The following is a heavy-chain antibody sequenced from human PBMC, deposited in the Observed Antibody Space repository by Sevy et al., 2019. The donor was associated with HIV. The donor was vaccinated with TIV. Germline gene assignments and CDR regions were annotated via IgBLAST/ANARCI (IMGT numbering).Heavy chain of an antibody. D-gene: IGHD1-26*01. J-gene: IGHJ4*02. V-gene: IGHV4-59*08. CDR1: GGSITSLY. Sequence: SETLSLTCTVSGGSITSLYWNWIRQPPGKGLEWIANIYYNSHINYNPSLKNRVTLSLDTSKNQFSLRLSSVTAADTAMYYCAGENAWGRGYSWGQGTLVTVSS. CDR3: AGENAWGRGYS. CDR2: IYYNSHI.